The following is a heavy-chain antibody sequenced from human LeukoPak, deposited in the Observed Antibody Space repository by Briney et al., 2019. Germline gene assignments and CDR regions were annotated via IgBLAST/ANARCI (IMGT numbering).Heavy chain of an antibody. Sequence: PSETLSLTCTVSGGSISSYYWCWIRQPPGKGLEWIGYIYYSGSTNYNPSLKSRVTISVDTSKNQFSLKLSSVTAADTAVYYCARYSSSWYGDGYFQHWGQGTLVTVSS. CDR2: IYYSGST. V-gene: IGHV4-59*01. CDR3: ARYSSSWYGDGYFQH. CDR1: GGSISSYY. D-gene: IGHD6-13*01. J-gene: IGHJ1*01.